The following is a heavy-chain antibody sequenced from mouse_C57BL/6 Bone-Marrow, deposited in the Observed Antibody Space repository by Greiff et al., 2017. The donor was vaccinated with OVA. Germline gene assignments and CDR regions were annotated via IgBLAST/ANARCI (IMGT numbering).Heavy chain of an antibody. CDR2: LYPGSGSI. CDR3: ARHEDHYYGSEDYFDY. D-gene: IGHD1-1*01. J-gene: IGHJ2*01. Sequence: QVQLKESGAELVKPGASVKLSCKASGYTFTEYTIHWVKQRSGQGLEWIGWLYPGSGSIKYNEKFKDKATLTADKSSSTVYMELSRLTSEDSAVYFCARHEDHYYGSEDYFDYWGQGTTLTVSS. V-gene: IGHV1-62-2*01. CDR1: GYTFTEYT.